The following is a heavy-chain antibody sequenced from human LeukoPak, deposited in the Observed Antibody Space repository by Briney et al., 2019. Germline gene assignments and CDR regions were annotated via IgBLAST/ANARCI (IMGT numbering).Heavy chain of an antibody. J-gene: IGHJ4*02. CDR1: GFTFSSYS. Sequence: GGSLRLSCAASGFTFSSYSMNWVRQAPGKGLEWVSSISSSSSYIYYADSVKGRFTIARDNAKNSLYLQMNSLRAEDTAVYYCARDLLGWELHYFDYWGQGTLVTVSS. D-gene: IGHD1-26*01. CDR3: ARDLLGWELHYFDY. V-gene: IGHV3-21*01. CDR2: ISSSSSYI.